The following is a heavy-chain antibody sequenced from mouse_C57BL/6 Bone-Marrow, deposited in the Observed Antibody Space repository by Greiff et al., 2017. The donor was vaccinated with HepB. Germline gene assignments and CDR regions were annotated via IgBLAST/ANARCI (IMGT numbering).Heavy chain of an antibody. CDR2: IYPGSGST. D-gene: IGHD1-1*01. V-gene: IGHV1-55*01. Sequence: VQLQQPGAELVKPGASVKMSCKASGYTFTSYWITWVKQRPGQGLEWIGDIYPGSGSTNYNEKFKSKATLTVDTSSSTAYMQLSSLTSEDSAVYYGARSTTVVAIDYFDYWGQGTTLTVSS. CDR1: GYTFTSYW. J-gene: IGHJ2*01. CDR3: ARSTTVVAIDYFDY.